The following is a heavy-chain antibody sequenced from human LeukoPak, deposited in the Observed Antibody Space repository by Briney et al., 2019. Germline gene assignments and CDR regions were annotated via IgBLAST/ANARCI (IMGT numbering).Heavy chain of an antibody. V-gene: IGHV3-21*01. D-gene: IGHD3-16*01. CDR1: GFTISYNY. Sequence: TGGSLRLSCAASGFTISYNYMNWVRQAPGKGLEWVSSISSNVGYMYYTDSVKGRFTISRDNAKNSLYLQMNSLRAEDTAVYYCARHVSGVYGMDVWGQGTTVTVSS. J-gene: IGHJ6*02. CDR2: ISSNVGYM. CDR3: ARHVSGVYGMDV.